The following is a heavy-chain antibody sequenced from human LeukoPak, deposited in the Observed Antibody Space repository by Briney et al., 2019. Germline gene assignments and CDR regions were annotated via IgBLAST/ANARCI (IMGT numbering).Heavy chain of an antibody. Sequence: SETLSLTCAVYGGSFSGYYWSWIRQPPGKGLEWIGEINHSGSTNYNPSLKSRVTISVDTSKNQSSLKLSSVTAADTAVYYCARDRGYVVVPAAMRTNYGMDVWGQGTTVTVSS. D-gene: IGHD2-2*01. CDR1: GGSFSGYY. CDR2: INHSGST. J-gene: IGHJ6*02. V-gene: IGHV4-34*01. CDR3: ARDRGYVVVPAAMRTNYGMDV.